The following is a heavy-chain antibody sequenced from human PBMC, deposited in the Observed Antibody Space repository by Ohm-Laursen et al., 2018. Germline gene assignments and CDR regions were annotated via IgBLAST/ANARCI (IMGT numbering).Heavy chain of an antibody. V-gene: IGHV3-33*01. CDR2: IWYDGSNK. J-gene: IGHJ6*02. Sequence: SLRLSCTAPGFTFSSYGMHWVRQAPGKGLEWVAVIWYDGSNKYYADSVKGRFTISRDNSKNTLYLQMNSLRAEDTAVYYCARENGYSYGYSIYYYYGMDVWGQGTTVTVSS. D-gene: IGHD5-18*01. CDR3: ARENGYSYGYSIYYYYGMDV. CDR1: GFTFSSYG.